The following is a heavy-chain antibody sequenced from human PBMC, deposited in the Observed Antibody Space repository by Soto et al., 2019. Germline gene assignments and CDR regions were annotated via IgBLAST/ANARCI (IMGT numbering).Heavy chain of an antibody. Sequence: PSETLSLTCAVYGGSFSGYYWSWIRQPPGKGLEWIGEINHSGSTNYNPSLKSRVTISVDTSKNQFSLKLSSVTAADTAVYYCARGPKDIVVVPAAIDLYNWFDPWGQGTLVTV. V-gene: IGHV4-34*01. J-gene: IGHJ5*02. CDR1: GGSFSGYY. CDR2: INHSGST. D-gene: IGHD2-2*01. CDR3: ARGPKDIVVVPAAIDLYNWFDP.